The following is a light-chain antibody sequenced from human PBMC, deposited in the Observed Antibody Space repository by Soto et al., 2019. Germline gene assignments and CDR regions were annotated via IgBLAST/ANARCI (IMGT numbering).Light chain of an antibody. J-gene: IGKJ4*01. CDR3: QQRSNWVT. V-gene: IGKV3-11*01. Sequence: EIVLTQSPATLSLSPGERATRSCRASQSVSSYLAWYQQKPGQAPRLLIYDASNRATGIPARFSGSGSGTDFTLTISSLEPEDFAVYYCQQRSNWVTFGGGTQVEIK. CDR2: DAS. CDR1: QSVSSY.